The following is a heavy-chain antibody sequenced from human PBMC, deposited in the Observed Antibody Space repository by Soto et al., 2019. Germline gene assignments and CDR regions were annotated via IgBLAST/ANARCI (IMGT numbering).Heavy chain of an antibody. Sequence: QVQLQESGPGLVKPSQTLSLTCAVSGASTSSAGYAWTWLRQHPEKGLEWIGHIFYSGSTSYNPSLKSRVTISIDTTKNQFSLKMKSVTAADTAVYYCAGDSRKEKDSTGDLEQWGQGTLVTVSS. CDR2: IFYSGST. D-gene: IGHD7-27*01. CDR3: AGDSRKEKDSTGDLEQ. J-gene: IGHJ4*02. CDR1: GASTSSAGYA. V-gene: IGHV4-31*11.